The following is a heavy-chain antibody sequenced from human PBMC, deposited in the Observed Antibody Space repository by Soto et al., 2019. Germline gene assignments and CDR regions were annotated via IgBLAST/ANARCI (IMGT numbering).Heavy chain of an antibody. CDR2: INAGNGNT. CDR3: ASLRWGNAYYYGSGSYYTDDAFDI. Sequence: ASVKVSCKASGYTFTSYAMHWVRPAPGQRLEWMGWINAGNGNTKYSQKFQGRVTITRDTSASTAYMELSSLRSEDTAVYYCASLRWGNAYYYGSGSYYTDDAFDIWG. J-gene: IGHJ3*02. V-gene: IGHV1-3*01. CDR1: GYTFTSYA. D-gene: IGHD3-10*01.